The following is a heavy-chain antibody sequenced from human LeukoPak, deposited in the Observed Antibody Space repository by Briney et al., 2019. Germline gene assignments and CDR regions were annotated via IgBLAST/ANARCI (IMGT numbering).Heavy chain of an antibody. V-gene: IGHV1-2*02. CDR1: GYTFTVYY. Sequence: ASVTVSCKASGYTFTVYYMHWVRQAPGQGLEWMGWINPNSGGTNYAQKFQGRVTMTRDTSISTAYMELSRLRSDDTAVYYCARGVVGAPYFDYWGQGTLVTVSS. J-gene: IGHJ4*02. CDR3: ARGVVGAPYFDY. D-gene: IGHD1-26*01. CDR2: INPNSGGT.